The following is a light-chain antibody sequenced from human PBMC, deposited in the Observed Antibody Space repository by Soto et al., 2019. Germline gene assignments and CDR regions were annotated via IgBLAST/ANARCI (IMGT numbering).Light chain of an antibody. CDR1: SSNIGAGYD. V-gene: IGLV1-40*01. CDR3: QSYDSSLSGLV. Sequence: QSVLTQPPSVSGAPGQRVTISCTGSSSNIGAGYDVHWYQQLPGTAPKLLIYGNSNRPSGVPDRFSGSKSGTSASLAITELQAEDEADYYCQSYDSSLSGLVFGTGTQLTVL. J-gene: IGLJ1*01. CDR2: GNS.